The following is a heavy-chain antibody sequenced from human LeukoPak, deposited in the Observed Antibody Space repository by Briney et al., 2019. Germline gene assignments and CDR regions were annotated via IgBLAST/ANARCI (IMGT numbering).Heavy chain of an antibody. J-gene: IGHJ5*02. CDR3: AKGKMTAFLNWFDP. Sequence: GGSLRLSCAASGFTFSSYAMTWVRQAPGKGLEWVSAISVSGGSTYYADSVKGRFTISRDNSKNTLYLQMNSLRAEDTAVYYCAKGKMTAFLNWFDPWGQGTLVTVSS. V-gene: IGHV3-23*01. CDR1: GFTFSSYA. D-gene: IGHD2-21*02. CDR2: ISVSGGST.